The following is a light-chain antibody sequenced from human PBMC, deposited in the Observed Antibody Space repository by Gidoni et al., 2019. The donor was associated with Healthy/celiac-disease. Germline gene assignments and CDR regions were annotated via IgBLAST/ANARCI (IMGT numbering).Light chain of an antibody. CDR1: QSVSSN. CDR2: GAS. J-gene: IGKJ3*01. V-gene: IGKV3-15*01. CDR3: QQYNNWPF. Sequence: EIVMTQSPDTLSVSPGERATLSCRARQSVSSNLAWYQQKPGQAPRLLIYGASTRATGIPARFSGSGSGTEFTLTISSLQSEDFAVYYCQQYNNWPFFGPGTKVDIK.